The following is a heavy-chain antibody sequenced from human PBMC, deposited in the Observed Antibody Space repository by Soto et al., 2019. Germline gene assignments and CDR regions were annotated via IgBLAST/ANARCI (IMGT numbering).Heavy chain of an antibody. J-gene: IGHJ5*02. CDR1: GFTFSSYG. CDR3: AKAHSGGGTDDWFDP. Sequence: QVQLVESGGGVVQPGRSLRLSCAASGFTFSSYGMHWVRQAPGKGLEWVAVISYDGSNKYYADSVKGRFTISRDNSKNTLYLQMNSLGAEDTAVYYCAKAHSGGGTDDWFDPWGQGTLVTVSS. D-gene: IGHD1-26*01. CDR2: ISYDGSNK. V-gene: IGHV3-30*18.